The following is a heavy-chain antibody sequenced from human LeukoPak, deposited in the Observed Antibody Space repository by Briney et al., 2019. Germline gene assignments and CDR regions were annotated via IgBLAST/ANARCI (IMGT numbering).Heavy chain of an antibody. J-gene: IGHJ4*02. CDR2: INPNSGGT. V-gene: IGHV1-2*02. Sequence: GASVKVSCKASGYTFTGYYMHWVRQAPGQGLEWMGWINPNSGGTNYAQKFQGRVTMTRDTSISTAYMELSRLRSDDTAVYYCARVPGYCSGGSCRFDYWGQGTLVTVSS. CDR1: GYTFTGYY. D-gene: IGHD2-15*01. CDR3: ARVPGYCSGGSCRFDY.